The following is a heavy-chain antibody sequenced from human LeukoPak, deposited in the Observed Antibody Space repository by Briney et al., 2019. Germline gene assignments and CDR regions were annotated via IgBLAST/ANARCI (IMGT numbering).Heavy chain of an antibody. CDR3: VKGNVDW. Sequence: GGSLRLSCSASGFTFSTYALHWVRQAPGKGLEYVSGINNSGHNTYYAGSVKGGFTISRDSSKNTLFLQTSSLRAEDTAMYYCVKGNVDWWGQGTLVTVSS. J-gene: IGHJ4*02. CDR2: INNSGHNT. CDR1: GFTFSTYA. V-gene: IGHV3-64D*09.